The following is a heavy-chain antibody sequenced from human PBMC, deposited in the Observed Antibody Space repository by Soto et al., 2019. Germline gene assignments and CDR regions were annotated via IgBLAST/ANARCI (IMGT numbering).Heavy chain of an antibody. CDR2: IDYSGRP. Sequence: PSETLSLTCVVYGGSSSGYYWDWIRQPPGKGLKWIGEIDYSGRPNYNPSLKSRVTLSLDTSKDQFALTLRSVTAADTAVYYCTRGGAPRAPILYWAQGTLVTVSS. V-gene: IGHV4-34*01. D-gene: IGHD2-21*01. CDR1: GGSSSGYY. J-gene: IGHJ4*02. CDR3: TRGGAPRAPILY.